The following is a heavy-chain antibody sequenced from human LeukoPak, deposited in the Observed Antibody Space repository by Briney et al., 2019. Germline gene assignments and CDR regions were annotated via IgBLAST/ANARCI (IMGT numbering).Heavy chain of an antibody. V-gene: IGHV1-69*13. Sequence: GASVKVSCKASGGTFSSYAISWVRQAHGQGLEWMGGIIPIFGTANYAQKFQGRVTITADESTSTAYMELSSLRSEDTAVYYCASNDGYSYGYKFDYWGQGTLVTVSS. CDR3: ASNDGYSYGYKFDY. CDR2: IIPIFGTA. CDR1: GGTFSSYA. J-gene: IGHJ4*02. D-gene: IGHD5-18*01.